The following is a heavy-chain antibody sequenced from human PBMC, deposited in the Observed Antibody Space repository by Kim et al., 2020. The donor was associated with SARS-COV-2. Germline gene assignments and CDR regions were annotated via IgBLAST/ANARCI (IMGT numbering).Heavy chain of an antibody. CDR1: GGSFSGYY. CDR3: ARNRDMITFGFRHYYYYYGMDV. D-gene: IGHD3-16*01. CDR2: INHSGST. J-gene: IGHJ6*02. V-gene: IGHV4-34*01. Sequence: SETLSLTCAVYGGSFSGYYWSWIRQPPGKGLEWIGEINHSGSTNYNPSLKSRVTISVDTSKNQFSLKLSSVTAADTAVYYCARNRDMITFGFRHYYYYYGMDVWGQGTTVTVSS.